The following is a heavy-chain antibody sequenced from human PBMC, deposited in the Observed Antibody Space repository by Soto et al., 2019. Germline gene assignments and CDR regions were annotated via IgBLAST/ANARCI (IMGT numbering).Heavy chain of an antibody. Sequence: QVQLVQSGAEVKKPGSSVKVSCKASGGTFSSYAISWVRQAPGQGLEWMGGIIPIFGTANYAQKFQGRVTITADESTSTAYMELSSLSSEDTAVYYCARDKSADYYYYYGMDVWGQGTTVTVSS. J-gene: IGHJ6*02. V-gene: IGHV1-69*01. CDR3: ARDKSADYYYYYGMDV. CDR2: IIPIFGTA. D-gene: IGHD6-25*01. CDR1: GGTFSSYA.